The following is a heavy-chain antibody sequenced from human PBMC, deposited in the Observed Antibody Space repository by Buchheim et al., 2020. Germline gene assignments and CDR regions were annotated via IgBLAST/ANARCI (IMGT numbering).Heavy chain of an antibody. CDR3: ARAPQAYYYYGMDV. V-gene: IGHV3-48*03. Sequence: EVQLVESGGGLVQPGGSLRLSCAASGFTFSSYEMNWVRQAPGKGLEWVSYISSSGSTIYYADSVRGRFTISRDNAKNSLYLQMNSLRAEDTAVYYCARAPQAYYYYGMDVWGQGTT. J-gene: IGHJ6*02. CDR1: GFTFSSYE. CDR2: ISSSGSTI.